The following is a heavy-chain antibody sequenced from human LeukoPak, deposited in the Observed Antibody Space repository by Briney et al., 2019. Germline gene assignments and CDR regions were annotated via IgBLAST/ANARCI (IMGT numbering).Heavy chain of an antibody. J-gene: IGHJ4*02. CDR2: IYHSGST. CDR1: GYSISSGYY. D-gene: IGHD2-2*01. V-gene: IGHV4-38-2*01. CDR3: ARSRSSYFDY. Sequence: SETLSLTCAVSGYSISSGYYWGWIRQPPGKGLEWIGSIYHSGSTYCNPSLKSRVTMSVDTSKNQFSLKLSSVTAADTAVYYCARSRSSYFDYWGQGTLVTVSS.